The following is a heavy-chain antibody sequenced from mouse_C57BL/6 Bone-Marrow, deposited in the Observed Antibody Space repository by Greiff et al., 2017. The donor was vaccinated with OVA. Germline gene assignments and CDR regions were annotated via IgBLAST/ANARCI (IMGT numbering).Heavy chain of an antibody. D-gene: IGHD3-2*02. CDR2: IDPSDGYT. CDR1: GYTFTSYW. Sequence: QVQLQQPGAELVKPGASVKLSCKASGYTFTSYWMQWVKQRPGQGLEWIGEIDPSDGYTNYNQKFKGKATLTVDTSSSTAYMQLSSLTSEDSAFYYCASAAQALYYFDYWGQGTTLTVSS. V-gene: IGHV1-50*01. CDR3: ASAAQALYYFDY. J-gene: IGHJ2*01.